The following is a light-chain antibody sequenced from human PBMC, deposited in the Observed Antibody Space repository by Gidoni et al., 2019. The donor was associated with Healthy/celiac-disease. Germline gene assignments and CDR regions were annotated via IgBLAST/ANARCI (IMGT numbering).Light chain of an antibody. CDR1: QSVSSSY. Sequence: EIVLPQSPGTLSLSPGERATLSCRASQSVSSSYLAWYLQKPGQAPRLLIYGASSRATGIPDRFSGSGSGTDFTLTISRLEPEDFAVYYCQQYGSSPLTFGGGTKVEIK. V-gene: IGKV3-20*01. CDR2: GAS. J-gene: IGKJ4*01. CDR3: QQYGSSPLT.